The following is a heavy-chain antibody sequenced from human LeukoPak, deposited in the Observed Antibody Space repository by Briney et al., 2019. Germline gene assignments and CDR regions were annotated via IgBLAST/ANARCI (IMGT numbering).Heavy chain of an antibody. CDR3: ARMVGLVSDF. CDR1: GASVSSGSYY. CDR2: IYYSGST. V-gene: IGHV4-61*01. Sequence: SETLSLTCTVSGASVSSGSYYWSWIRQPPGKGLEWIGYIYYSGSTNYNPSLKSRVTISVDTSKNQFSLKLSTVTAADTAVYYCARMVGLVSDFWGQGTLVTVPS. D-gene: IGHD3-10*01. J-gene: IGHJ4*02.